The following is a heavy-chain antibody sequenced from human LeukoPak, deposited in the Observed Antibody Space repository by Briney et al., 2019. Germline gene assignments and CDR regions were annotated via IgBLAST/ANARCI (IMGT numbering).Heavy chain of an antibody. V-gene: IGHV3-21*01. Sequence: GGSLRLSCAASGFTFSSYSMNWVRQCPGKGLEWVSSISSSSSYIYYADSVKGRFTISRDNAKNSLYLQMNSLRAEDTAVYYCARENWNYPDYDAFDIWGQGTMVTVSS. J-gene: IGHJ3*02. CDR2: ISSSSSYI. D-gene: IGHD1-7*01. CDR3: ARENWNYPDYDAFDI. CDR1: GFTFSSYS.